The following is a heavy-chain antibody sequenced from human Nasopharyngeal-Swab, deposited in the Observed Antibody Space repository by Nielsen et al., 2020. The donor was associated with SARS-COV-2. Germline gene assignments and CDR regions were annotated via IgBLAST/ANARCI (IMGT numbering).Heavy chain of an antibody. CDR2: ISAYNGNT. CDR3: ARDGLLGSWYQGVSDS. CDR1: GYTFTSYG. V-gene: IGHV1-18*01. D-gene: IGHD6-13*01. Sequence: ASVNVSCKASGYTFTSYGISWVRQAPGQGLEWMGWISAYNGNTNYAQKLQGRVTMTTDTSTSTAYMELRSLRSDDTAVYYCARDGLLGSWYQGVSDSWGQGTLVTVSS. J-gene: IGHJ4*02.